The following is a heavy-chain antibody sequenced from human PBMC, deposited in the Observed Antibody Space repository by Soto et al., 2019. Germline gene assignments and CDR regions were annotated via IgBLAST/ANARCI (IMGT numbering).Heavy chain of an antibody. CDR2: IDPSDGTT. CDR3: PSDPTDFHILAGYYYGCLDP. Sequence: QAQLVQSGAEVKKPGTSVKVSCKASGYTFTKFYLHWVRQAPGQALEWMGIIDPSDGTTSYAQKCHGRVSLTRDTSTSTVYLELGSLRSDDTAVYYCPSDPTDFHILAGYYYGCLDPWGQGTLVTVSS. CDR1: GYTFTKFY. J-gene: IGHJ5*02. D-gene: IGHD3-9*01. V-gene: IGHV1-46*01.